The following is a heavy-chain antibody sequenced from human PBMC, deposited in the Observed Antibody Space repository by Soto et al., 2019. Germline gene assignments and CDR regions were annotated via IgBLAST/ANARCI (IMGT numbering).Heavy chain of an antibody. J-gene: IGHJ4*02. CDR1: GGTSTRYA. CDR2: IVPMFGTS. V-gene: IGHV1-69*06. D-gene: IGHD1-1*01. Sequence: QERLVQSGAEVRKPGSSVKVSCKVTGGTSTRYAINWVRQAPGQGLEWMGGIVPMFGTSKYAQKFQGRVTITADTSTNIAYMELRSLRSEDTALYYCVQAQNWDAGDVSFDSWGQGTRVTVSS. CDR3: VQAQNWDAGDVSFDS.